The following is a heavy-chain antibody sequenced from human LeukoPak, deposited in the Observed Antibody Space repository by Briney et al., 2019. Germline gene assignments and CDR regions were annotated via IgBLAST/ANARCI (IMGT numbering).Heavy chain of an antibody. CDR3: ANDLGWIQLNLG. D-gene: IGHD5-18*01. CDR2: ISSSSSYI. J-gene: IGHJ4*02. Sequence: GGSLRLSCAASGFTFSSYSINWVRQAPGKGLGWVSSISSSSSYIYYADSVKGRFTISRDNSKNTLYLQMNSLRAEDTAVYYCANDLGWIQLNLGRGQGTLVTVSS. CDR1: GFTFSSYS. V-gene: IGHV3-21*04.